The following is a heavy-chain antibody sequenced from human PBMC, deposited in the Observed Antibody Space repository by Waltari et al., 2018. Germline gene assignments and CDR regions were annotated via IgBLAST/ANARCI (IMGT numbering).Heavy chain of an antibody. CDR1: GYTFTTYP. J-gene: IGHJ4*02. Sequence: QVQLAQSGAEVKKPGASVKVSCKASGYTFTTYPIHWVRQAPGQGLEWMGWINAGNGNTKYSHNFQGRLTITRDTSATTAYMELSSLTSEDTALYCCAKDGGWYYLESWGQGTLVTVSS. V-gene: IGHV1-3*01. CDR2: INAGNGNT. CDR3: AKDGGWYYLES. D-gene: IGHD6-19*01.